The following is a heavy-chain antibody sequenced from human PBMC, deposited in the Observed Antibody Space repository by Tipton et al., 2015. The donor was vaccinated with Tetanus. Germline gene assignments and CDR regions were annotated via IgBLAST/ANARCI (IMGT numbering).Heavy chain of an antibody. CDR1: GGSVRSGDYQ. CDR2: ISNSGRT. J-gene: IGHJ4*02. D-gene: IGHD4-17*01. Sequence: GLVKPSETLSLTCSVSGGSVRSGDYQWNWIRQSPGKGLEWLAYISNSGRTNSNYDLKSRITISQDTSKNQFSLSLTSVTAADTAVYYCARDERYGDYAYWGQGALVTVSS. V-gene: IGHV4-61*08. CDR3: ARDERYGDYAY.